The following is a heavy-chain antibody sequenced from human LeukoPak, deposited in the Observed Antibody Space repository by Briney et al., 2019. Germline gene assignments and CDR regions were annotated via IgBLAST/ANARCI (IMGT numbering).Heavy chain of an antibody. CDR3: ARVTPGWFGEFYFDY. V-gene: IGHV3-23*01. Sequence: GGSLRLSCAASGFTFSSYAMSWVRQAPGKGLEWVSTISGSGGSTYYADSVKGRFTISRDNSKNTLYLQMNSLRAEDTAVYYCARVTPGWFGEFYFDYWGQGTLVTVSS. J-gene: IGHJ4*02. D-gene: IGHD3-10*01. CDR1: GFTFSSYA. CDR2: ISGSGGST.